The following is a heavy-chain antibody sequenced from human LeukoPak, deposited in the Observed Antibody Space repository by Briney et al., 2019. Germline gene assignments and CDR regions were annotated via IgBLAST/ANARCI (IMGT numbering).Heavy chain of an antibody. Sequence: GGSLRLSCAASGFTFSSYSMNWVRQAPGKGLEWVSSISSSSSYIYYADSVKGRFTISRDNAKNSLYLQMNSLRAEDTAVYYCARDLGYKGIVVVPAAIGYWGQGTLVTVSS. CDR1: GFTFSSYS. D-gene: IGHD2-2*01. J-gene: IGHJ4*02. CDR3: ARDLGYKGIVVVPAAIGY. CDR2: ISSSSSYI. V-gene: IGHV3-21*01.